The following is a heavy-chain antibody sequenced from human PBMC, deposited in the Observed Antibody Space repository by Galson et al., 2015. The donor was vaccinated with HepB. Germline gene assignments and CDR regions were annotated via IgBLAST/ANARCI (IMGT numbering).Heavy chain of an antibody. D-gene: IGHD2-2*01. V-gene: IGHV1-46*01. CDR1: GYTFTSYY. Sequence: SVKVSCKASGYTFTSYYMHWVRQAPGQGLEWMGIINPSGGSTSYAQKFQGRVTMTRDTSTSTVYMELSSLRSEDTAVYYCARGGGGVVVPAALDYWGQGTLVTVSS. J-gene: IGHJ4*02. CDR2: INPSGGST. CDR3: ARGGGGVVVPAALDY.